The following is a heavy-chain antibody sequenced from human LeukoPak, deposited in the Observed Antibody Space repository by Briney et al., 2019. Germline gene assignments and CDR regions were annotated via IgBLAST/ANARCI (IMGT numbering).Heavy chain of an antibody. CDR1: GFTFSSYW. Sequence: PGGSLRLSCAASGFTFSSYWMSWVRQAPGKGLEWVANIKQDGSEKYYVDSVKGRFTVSRDNAKNSLYLQMNSLRTEDTAFYYCAKDGGHTSVLYYFECWGQGTLVTVSS. V-gene: IGHV3-7*03. CDR3: AKDGGHTSVLYYFEC. J-gene: IGHJ4*02. D-gene: IGHD6-19*01. CDR2: IKQDGSEK.